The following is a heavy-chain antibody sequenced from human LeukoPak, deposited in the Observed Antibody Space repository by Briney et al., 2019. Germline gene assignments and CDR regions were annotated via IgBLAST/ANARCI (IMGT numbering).Heavy chain of an antibody. D-gene: IGHD3-10*01. Sequence: PSETLSLTCTVSGGSISSSSYYWGWIRQPPGKGLEWIGSIYYSGSTYYNPSLKSRVTISVDTSKNQFSLKLSSVTAADTAVYYCAKGSDPFRWFGEFNVKLPRPIRHYYFDSWGREPWSPSPQ. CDR3: AKGSDPFRWFGEFNVKLPRPIRHYYFDS. CDR2: IYYSGST. CDR1: GGSISSSSYY. J-gene: IGHJ4*02. V-gene: IGHV4-39*07.